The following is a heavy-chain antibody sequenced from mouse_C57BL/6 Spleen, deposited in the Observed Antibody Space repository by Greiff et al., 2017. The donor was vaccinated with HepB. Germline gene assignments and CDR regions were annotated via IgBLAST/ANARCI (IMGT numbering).Heavy chain of an antibody. D-gene: IGHD2-2*01. CDR3: APSYYGYDGWFAY. CDR2: INPSTGGT. J-gene: IGHJ3*01. Sequence: VQLKQSGPELVKPGASVKISCKASGYSFTGYYMNWVKQSPEKSLEWIGEINPSTGGTTYNQKFKAKATLTVDKSSSTAYMQLKSLTSEDSAVYYCAPSYYGYDGWFAYWGQGTLVTVSA. V-gene: IGHV1-42*01. CDR1: GYSFTGYY.